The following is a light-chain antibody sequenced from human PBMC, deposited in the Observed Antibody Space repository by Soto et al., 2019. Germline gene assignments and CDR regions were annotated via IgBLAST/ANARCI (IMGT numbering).Light chain of an antibody. CDR1: SSDVGSYNR. V-gene: IGLV2-18*02. Sequence: QSALTQPPSVSGSPGQSVTISCTGTSSDVGSYNRVSCYQQPPGTAPKLMIYEVSNRPSGVPDRFSGSKSGNTASLTISGLQAEDEADYYCSSYTSSSTDVFGTGTKLTVL. CDR2: EVS. CDR3: SSYTSSSTDV. J-gene: IGLJ1*01.